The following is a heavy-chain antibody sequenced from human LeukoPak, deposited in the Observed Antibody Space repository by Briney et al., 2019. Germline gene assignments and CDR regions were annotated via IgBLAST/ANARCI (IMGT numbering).Heavy chain of an antibody. CDR3: ATLYWNYVNWFDP. CDR1: GYTFTDYY. V-gene: IGHV1-69-2*01. Sequence: ASVKVSCKGSGYTFTDYYMHWVQQAPGKGLEWMGRVDPEDGETIYAEKFQGRVTITADTSTDTAYMELSSLRSEDTAVYYCATLYWNYVNWFDPWGQGTLVTVSS. D-gene: IGHD1-7*01. CDR2: VDPEDGET. J-gene: IGHJ5*02.